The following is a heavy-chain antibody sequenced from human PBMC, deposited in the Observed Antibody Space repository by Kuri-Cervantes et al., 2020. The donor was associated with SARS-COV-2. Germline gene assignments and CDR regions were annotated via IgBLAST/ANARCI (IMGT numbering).Heavy chain of an antibody. D-gene: IGHD6-13*01. Sequence: GESLKISCAASGFTFSSYSMNWVRQAPGKGLEWVSSISSSSSYIYYADSVKGRFTISRDNAKNSLYLQMNSLRAEDTAVYYCARDSNIAAPQLGYYYYYMDVWGKGTTVTVSS. CDR3: ARDSNIAAPQLGYYYYYMDV. V-gene: IGHV3-21*01. J-gene: IGHJ6*03. CDR2: ISSSSSYI. CDR1: GFTFSSYS.